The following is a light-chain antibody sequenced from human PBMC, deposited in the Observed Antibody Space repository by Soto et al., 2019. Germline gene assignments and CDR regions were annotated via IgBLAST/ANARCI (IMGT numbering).Light chain of an antibody. J-gene: IGKJ2*01. Sequence: DIQMTQSPSPLSASVGDRVTITCRASQSISHYLTWYQQRPGKAPKLLIYGASHLQSGVPSRFSGSGSGTDFTLTISSLQPEDFATYYCQQSYSTTRTFGQGTKLEVK. V-gene: IGKV1-39*01. CDR1: QSISHY. CDR3: QQSYSTTRT. CDR2: GAS.